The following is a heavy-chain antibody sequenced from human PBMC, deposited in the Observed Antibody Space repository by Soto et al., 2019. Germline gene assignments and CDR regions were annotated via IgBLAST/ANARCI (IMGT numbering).Heavy chain of an antibody. D-gene: IGHD3-16*01. J-gene: IGHJ6*02. CDR2: ISAYNGNT. CDR3: ERHVAYDYVCGTHRRAGMDV. V-gene: IGHV1-18*01. CDR1: GYTFTSYG. Sequence: QVQLVQSGAEVKKPGASVKVSCKASGYTFTSYGISWVRQAPGQGLDWMGWISAYNGNTNYAQKLQGRVNLTTDTPASTAYMELRSLRSNDTAVYYCERHVAYDYVCGTHRRAGMDVWGPGTTVTVSS.